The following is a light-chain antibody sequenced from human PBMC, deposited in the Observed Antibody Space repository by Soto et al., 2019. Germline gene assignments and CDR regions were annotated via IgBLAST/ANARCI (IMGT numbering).Light chain of an antibody. CDR1: SSDVGSYNL. CDR3: CSYAGSSTYVV. V-gene: IGLV2-23*02. Sequence: ALTQPASVSGSPGQSITISCTGTSSDVGSYNLVSWYQQHPGKAPKLMIYEVSKRPSGVSNRFSGSKSGNTASLTISGLQAEDEADYYCCSYAGSSTYVVFGGGTKVTVL. CDR2: EVS. J-gene: IGLJ2*01.